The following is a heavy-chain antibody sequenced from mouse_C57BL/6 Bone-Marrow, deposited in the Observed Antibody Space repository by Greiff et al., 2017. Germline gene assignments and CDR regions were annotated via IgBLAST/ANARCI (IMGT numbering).Heavy chain of an antibody. CDR1: GYTFTGYW. Sequence: QVQLQQSGAELMKPGASVKLSCKATGYTFTGYWIEWVKQRPGHGLEWIGEILPGSGSTNYNEKFKGKATLTADTSSNTAYMQLISLTTEDSAIYYCARREYGNFSAMDYWGQGTSVTVSS. J-gene: IGHJ4*01. V-gene: IGHV1-9*01. CDR2: ILPGSGST. D-gene: IGHD2-1*01. CDR3: ARREYGNFSAMDY.